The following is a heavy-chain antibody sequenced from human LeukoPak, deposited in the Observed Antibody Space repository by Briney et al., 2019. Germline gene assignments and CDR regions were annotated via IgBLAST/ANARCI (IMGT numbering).Heavy chain of an antibody. J-gene: IGHJ4*02. CDR1: GFTFSGSA. V-gene: IGHV3-73*01. D-gene: IGHD2-21*02. Sequence: PGGSLRLSCAASGFTFSGSAMHWVRQASGKGLEWVCRIRSKANSYATAYAASVKGRFTISRDDSKNTAYLQMNSLKTEDTAVYYCTRPSAKGVTYFDYWGQGTLVTVSS. CDR3: TRPSAKGVTYFDY. CDR2: IRSKANSYAT.